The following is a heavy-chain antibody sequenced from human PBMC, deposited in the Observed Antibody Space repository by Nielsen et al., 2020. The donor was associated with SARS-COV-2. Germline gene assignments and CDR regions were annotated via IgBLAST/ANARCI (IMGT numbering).Heavy chain of an antibody. V-gene: IGHV3-30*03. D-gene: IGHD2-21*02. J-gene: IGHJ4*02. CDR1: GFTFSSYG. CDR2: ISHDGSKK. CDR3: ARVAGRVVVTAPIDY. Sequence: GESLKISCAASGFTFSSYGMHWVRQAPGKGLEWLATISHDGSKKYYADYVRGRFTISRDNSENTLFLQVNSLRSEDTAVFYCARVAGRVVVTAPIDYWGQGALVTVSS.